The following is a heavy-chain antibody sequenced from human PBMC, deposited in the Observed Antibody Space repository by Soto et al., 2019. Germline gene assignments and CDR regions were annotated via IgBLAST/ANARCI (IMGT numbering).Heavy chain of an antibody. Sequence: QVQLVQSGAEVKKPGSSVKVSCKASGVTFSSYAISWVRQAPGQGLEWMGGIIPIFGTANYAQKFQGRVTIAADESTSRAYMEMSSLRSEATAVYYCARGHMAAAGSEGDHYYYYGMDVWGQGTKVTVSS. CDR1: GVTFSSYA. V-gene: IGHV1-69*12. CDR2: IIPIFGTA. D-gene: IGHD6-13*01. J-gene: IGHJ6*02. CDR3: ARGHMAAAGSEGDHYYYYGMDV.